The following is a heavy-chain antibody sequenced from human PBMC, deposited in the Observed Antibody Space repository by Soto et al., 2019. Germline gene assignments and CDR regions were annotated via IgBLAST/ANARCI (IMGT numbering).Heavy chain of an antibody. CDR2: INWNGGST. V-gene: IGHV3-20*01. CDR1: GFTFDDYG. J-gene: IGHJ5*02. CDR3: ARGGIAAPFDP. D-gene: IGHD6-13*01. Sequence: GGSLRLSCAASGFTFDDYGMSWVRQAPGKGLEWVSGINWNGGSTGYADSVKGRFTISRDSAKNSLYLQMNSLRAEDTALYHCARGGIAAPFDPWGQGTLVTVSS.